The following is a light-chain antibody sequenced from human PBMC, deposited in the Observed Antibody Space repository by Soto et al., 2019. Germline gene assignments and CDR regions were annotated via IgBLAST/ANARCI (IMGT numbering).Light chain of an antibody. CDR3: QQYGSSKLT. V-gene: IGKV3-20*01. CDR1: QSVSSSY. CDR2: GAS. J-gene: IGKJ4*01. Sequence: EIVLTQSPGTLSLSPGERATLSCRAGQSVSSSYLAWYQQKPGQAPRLLIYGASSRTTGIPDRFSGSRSWTDFTLTISRLETEVLAVYYCQQYGSSKLTFGGGTKMEIK.